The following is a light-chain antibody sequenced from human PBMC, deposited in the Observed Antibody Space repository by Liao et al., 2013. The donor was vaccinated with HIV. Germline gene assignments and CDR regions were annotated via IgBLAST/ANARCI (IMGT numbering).Light chain of an antibody. CDR2: QDS. V-gene: IGLV3-1*01. CDR1: KLGDKY. Sequence: SYELTQPPSVSVSPGQTASITCSGDKLGDKYACWYQQKPGQSPVLVIYQDSKRPSGIPERFSGSNSGNTATLTISGTQAMDEADYYCQAWDSSTSSLVFGGRT. CDR3: QAWDSSTSSLV. J-gene: IGLJ3*02.